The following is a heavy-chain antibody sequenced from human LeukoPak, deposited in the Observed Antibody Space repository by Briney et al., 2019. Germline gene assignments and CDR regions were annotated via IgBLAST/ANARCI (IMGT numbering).Heavy chain of an antibody. D-gene: IGHD1-26*01. CDR1: GYTFTGYY. CDR3: ARDLYSGSYASDY. CDR2: INPNSGGT. J-gene: IGHJ4*02. Sequence: ASVKVSCKASGYTFTGYYMHWVRQAPGQGLEWMGWINPNSGGTNYAQKFQGRVTMTRDTSISTAYMELSRLRSDDTAVYYCARDLYSGSYASDYWGQGTLVTVSS. V-gene: IGHV1-2*02.